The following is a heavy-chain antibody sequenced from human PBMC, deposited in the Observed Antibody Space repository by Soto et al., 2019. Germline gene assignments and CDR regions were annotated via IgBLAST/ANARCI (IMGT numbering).Heavy chain of an antibody. Sequence: GESLKISCKGSGYSFTSYWISWVRQMPGKGLEWMGRIDPSDSYTNYSPSFQGHVTISADESISTAYLQWSSLKASDTAMYYCARHLFSYSSSTTFDYWGQGTLVTVSS. CDR1: GYSFTSYW. V-gene: IGHV5-10-1*01. CDR3: ARHLFSYSSSTTFDY. J-gene: IGHJ4*02. CDR2: IDPSDSYT. D-gene: IGHD6-6*01.